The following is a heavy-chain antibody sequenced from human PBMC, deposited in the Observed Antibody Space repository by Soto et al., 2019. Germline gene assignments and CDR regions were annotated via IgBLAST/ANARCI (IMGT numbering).Heavy chain of an antibody. J-gene: IGHJ4*02. CDR3: ARGLGRYFDWLPPGYFDY. Sequence: KPSETLSLTCAVYGGSFSGYYWSWIRQPPGKGLEWIGEINHSGSTNYNPSLKSRVTISVDTSKNQFSLKLSSVTAADTAVYYCARGLGRYFDWLPPGYFDYWGQGTLVTVSS. V-gene: IGHV4-34*01. CDR1: GGSFSGYY. D-gene: IGHD3-9*01. CDR2: INHSGST.